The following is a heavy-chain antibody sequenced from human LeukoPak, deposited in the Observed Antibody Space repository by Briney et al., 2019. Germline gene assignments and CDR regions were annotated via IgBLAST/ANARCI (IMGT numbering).Heavy chain of an antibody. CDR3: TTLTMIREHEDY. D-gene: IGHD3-10*01. CDR1: GFTFTNAW. CDR2: NKSKTDGGTT. J-gene: IGHJ4*02. Sequence: GGSLRLSCAASGFTFTNAWVSWVRQAPGKGREWGGRNKSKTDGGTTDYSAPVKGRFIVSRDDSKNSLYLQMNSRKPEATAVYYCTTLTMIREHEDYWGQGTLVTVSS. V-gene: IGHV3-15*01.